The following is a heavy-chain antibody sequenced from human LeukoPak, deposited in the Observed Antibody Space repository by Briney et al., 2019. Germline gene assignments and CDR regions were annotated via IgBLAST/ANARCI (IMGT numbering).Heavy chain of an antibody. CDR1: GGFISSSSYY. Sequence: SETLSLTCTVSGGFISSSSYYWSWIRQPPGKGLEWIGEINHSGSTNYNPSLKSRVTISVDTSKNQFSLKLSSVTAADTAVYYCAGGYCTNGVCYFLDYWGQGTLVTVSS. CDR3: AGGYCTNGVCYFLDY. CDR2: INHSGST. D-gene: IGHD2-8*01. J-gene: IGHJ4*02. V-gene: IGHV4-39*07.